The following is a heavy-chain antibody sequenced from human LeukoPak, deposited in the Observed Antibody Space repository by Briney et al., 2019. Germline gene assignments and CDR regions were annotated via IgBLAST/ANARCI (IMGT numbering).Heavy chain of an antibody. CDR1: GGSISSYY. J-gene: IGHJ5*02. CDR3: AREYCSSTSCSNWFDP. CDR2: IYYSGST. Sequence: SETLSLTCTVSGGSISSYYLSWIRQPPGKGLEWIGYIYYSGSTNYNPSLKSRVTISVDTSKNQFSLKLSSVTAADTAVYYCAREYCSSTSCSNWFDPWGQGTLVTVSS. V-gene: IGHV4-59*01. D-gene: IGHD2-2*01.